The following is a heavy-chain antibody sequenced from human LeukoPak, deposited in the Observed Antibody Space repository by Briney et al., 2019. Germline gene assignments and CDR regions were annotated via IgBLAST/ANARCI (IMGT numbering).Heavy chain of an antibody. V-gene: IGHV3-7*01. CDR3: ARASPYGDYGLDY. D-gene: IGHD4-17*01. CDR2: IKQDGSEK. CDR1: GFTFSSYW. Sequence: GGSLRLSCAASGFTFSSYWMSRVRQAPGKGLEWVANIKQDGSEKYYVDSVKGRFTISRDNAKNSLYLQMNSLRAEDTAVYYCARASPYGDYGLDYWGQGTLVTVSS. J-gene: IGHJ4*02.